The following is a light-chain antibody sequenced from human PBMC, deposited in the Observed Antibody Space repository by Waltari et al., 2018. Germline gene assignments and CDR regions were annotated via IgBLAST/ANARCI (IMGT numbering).Light chain of an antibody. V-gene: IGKV2-28*01. CDR3: MQALQTPLT. CDR2: LSS. CDR1: QSLLHSNGYNY. Sequence: DIVMTQSPLSLPVTPGEPASISFRSSQSLLHSNGYNYLDWYLQKTGQSPQVLIYLSSSRASGVPDRFSGSGSGTDFTLNISRVEAEDVGVYYCMQALQTPLTFGGGTKVEIK. J-gene: IGKJ4*01.